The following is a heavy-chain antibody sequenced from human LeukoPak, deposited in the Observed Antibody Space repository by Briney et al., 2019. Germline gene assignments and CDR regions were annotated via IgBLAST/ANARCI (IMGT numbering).Heavy chain of an antibody. D-gene: IGHD4-17*01. V-gene: IGHV1-69*01. Sequence: GASVKVSCKASGGTFSSYAISWVRQAPGQGLEWMGGIIPIFGTANYAQKFQGGVTITADESTSTAYMELSSLRSEDTAVYYCARGTTRHSTVSYDYWGQGTLVTVSS. J-gene: IGHJ4*02. CDR3: ARGTTRHSTVSYDY. CDR2: IIPIFGTA. CDR1: GGTFSSYA.